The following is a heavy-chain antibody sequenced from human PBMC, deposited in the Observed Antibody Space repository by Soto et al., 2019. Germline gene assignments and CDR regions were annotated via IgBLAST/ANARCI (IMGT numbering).Heavy chain of an antibody. Sequence: SETLSLTCTVSGGSISSYYWSWIRQPPGKGLEWIGYIYYSGSTNYNPSLKSRVTISVDTSKNQFSLKLSSVTAADTAVYFCARDRRDGYKRYFEFWGQGNQVTVSS. CDR3: ARDRRDGYKRYFEF. D-gene: IGHD5-12*01. J-gene: IGHJ4*02. CDR1: GGSISSYY. V-gene: IGHV4-59*01. CDR2: IYYSGST.